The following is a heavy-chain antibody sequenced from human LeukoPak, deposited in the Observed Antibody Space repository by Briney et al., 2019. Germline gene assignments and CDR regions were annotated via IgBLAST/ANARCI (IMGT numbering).Heavy chain of an antibody. CDR1: GFTVRSNY. CDR2: VYTGDST. V-gene: IGHV3-66*01. J-gene: IGHJ3*02. Sequence: GGSLRLSCAASGFTVRSNYMSWVRQAPGRGLEWVSVVYTGDSTYYADSVKGRFTVSSDNSENTLYLQMNSLRAEDTAVYYCVRGGRIVGITLGAFDIWGQGTMVTVSS. CDR3: VRGGRIVGITLGAFDI. D-gene: IGHD1-26*01.